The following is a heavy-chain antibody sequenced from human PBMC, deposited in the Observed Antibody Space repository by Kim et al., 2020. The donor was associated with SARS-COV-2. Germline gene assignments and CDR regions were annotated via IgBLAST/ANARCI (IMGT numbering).Heavy chain of an antibody. Sequence: QGRVTITADESTSTAYMELSSLRSEDTAVYYCARYCSSTSCSDPGTFDIWGQGTMVTVSS. D-gene: IGHD2-2*01. CDR3: ARYCSSTSCSDPGTFDI. J-gene: IGHJ3*02. V-gene: IGHV1-69*01.